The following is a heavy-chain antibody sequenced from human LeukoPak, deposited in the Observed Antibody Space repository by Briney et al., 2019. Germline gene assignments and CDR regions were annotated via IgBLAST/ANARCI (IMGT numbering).Heavy chain of an antibody. CDR1: GFTLSSYA. V-gene: IGHV3-23*01. J-gene: IGHJ6*03. Sequence: PGGSLRLSCAASGFTLSSYAMSWVRQGPGKGLEWVSAISVSGNTYHADSVKGRFTISRDSSKNTLYLQMNSLRAEDTAVYYCAKLALWSYYYYMDVWGKGTTVTISS. CDR2: ISVSGNT. CDR3: AKLALWSYYYYMDV. D-gene: IGHD2-8*02.